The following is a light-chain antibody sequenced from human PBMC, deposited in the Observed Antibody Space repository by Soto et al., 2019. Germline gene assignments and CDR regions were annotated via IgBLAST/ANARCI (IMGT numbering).Light chain of an antibody. CDR2: DAS. V-gene: IGKV3-11*01. Sequence: EVVLTQSPATLSLSPGDRATLSCRASQTISTYLAWYQQKPGQAPRLLIYDASKRATGVPVRFSGSGSGTDFTLTISSLEREDFAVYYCQHRFNWPRTFGQGTKLEI. J-gene: IGKJ2*01. CDR1: QTISTY. CDR3: QHRFNWPRT.